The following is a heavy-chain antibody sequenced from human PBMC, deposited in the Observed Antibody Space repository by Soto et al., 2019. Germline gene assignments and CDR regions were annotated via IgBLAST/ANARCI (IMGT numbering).Heavy chain of an antibody. CDR3: ARGYGSGSYWAY. Sequence: QVQLQQWGAGLLKPSETLSLTCAVYGGSFSGYYWSWVRQPPGKGLAWIGEIERGGSTHSTPSLKSRVTLSVDTSKNQFSLKVNSVTAADTAVYYCARGYGSGSYWAYWGQVTLVTVSS. V-gene: IGHV4-34*02. CDR1: GGSFSGYY. J-gene: IGHJ4*02. D-gene: IGHD3-10*01. CDR2: IERGGST.